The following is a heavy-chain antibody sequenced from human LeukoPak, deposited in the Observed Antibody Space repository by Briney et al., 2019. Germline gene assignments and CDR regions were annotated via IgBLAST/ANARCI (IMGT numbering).Heavy chain of an antibody. Sequence: PSETLSLTCTVSGGSISSYYWSWIRQPAGKGLEWIGRIYSSGSTNYDPSLKSRVTMSVDTSKNQFSLKLSSVTAADTAVYYCARSKAHYDISGYANDCWGQGTLVTVSS. CDR3: ARSKAHYDISGYANDC. D-gene: IGHD3-22*01. J-gene: IGHJ4*02. V-gene: IGHV4-4*07. CDR2: IYSSGST. CDR1: GGSISSYY.